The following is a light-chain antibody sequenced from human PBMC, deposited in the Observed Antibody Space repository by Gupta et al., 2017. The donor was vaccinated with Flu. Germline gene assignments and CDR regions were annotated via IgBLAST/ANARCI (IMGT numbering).Light chain of an antibody. Sequence: QSALTQPASVSGSPGQSITISCTGTSSDIGAYNRVSWYQQHPGKAPKLMIYEVSNRPSGVSDRFSGSKSGNTASLTISGLQAEDEADYYCSSYTTTSTLWVFGGGTELTVL. CDR3: SSYTTTSTLWV. V-gene: IGLV2-14*01. CDR2: EVS. J-gene: IGLJ3*02. CDR1: SSDIGAYNR.